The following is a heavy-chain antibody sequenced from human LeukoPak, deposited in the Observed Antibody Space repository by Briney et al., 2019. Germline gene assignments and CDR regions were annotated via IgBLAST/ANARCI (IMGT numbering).Heavy chain of an antibody. Sequence: SVKVSCKASGGTFSSYAISWVRQAPGQGLEWMGGIIPIFGTANYAQKFQGRVTITADKSTSTAYMGLSSLRSEDTAVYYCARAGIRGVIIPSNDYWGQGTLVTVSS. J-gene: IGHJ4*02. CDR1: GGTFSSYA. CDR3: ARAGIRGVIIPSNDY. V-gene: IGHV1-69*06. D-gene: IGHD3-10*01. CDR2: IIPIFGTA.